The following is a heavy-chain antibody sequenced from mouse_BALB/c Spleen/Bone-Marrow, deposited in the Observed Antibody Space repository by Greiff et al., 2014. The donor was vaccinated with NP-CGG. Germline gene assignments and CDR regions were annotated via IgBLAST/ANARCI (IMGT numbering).Heavy chain of an antibody. CDR1: GFDFSRYW. CDR2: INPDSSTI. J-gene: IGHJ3*01. CDR3: ARNGYYGWIAY. D-gene: IGHD2-3*01. V-gene: IGHV4-1*02. Sequence: EVMLVESGGGLVQPGGSLKLSCAASGFDFSRYWMTWVRQAPGKGLEWVGEINPDSSTINYTPSLKDKFIISRDNAKNTLYLQMSKVRSDDTALYYCARNGYYGWIAYWGQGTLVTVSA.